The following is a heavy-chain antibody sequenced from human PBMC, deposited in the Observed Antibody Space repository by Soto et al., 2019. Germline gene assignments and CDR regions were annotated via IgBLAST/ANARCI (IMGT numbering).Heavy chain of an antibody. D-gene: IGHD4-17*01. CDR3: AQVYGDYYHAFPM. CDR2: IISTGGT. J-gene: IGHJ3*02. V-gene: IGHV3-23*01. Sequence: EEQLLESGGGLVQPGGSLRLSCVASGFTFSIYAMSWVRQAPEKGLEWVSTIISTGGTYCADSVRGRFTISRDNSKNTLYLQMNSLRAEDTALYYCAQVYGDYYHAFPMWGQGTMVTVSS. CDR1: GFTFSIYA.